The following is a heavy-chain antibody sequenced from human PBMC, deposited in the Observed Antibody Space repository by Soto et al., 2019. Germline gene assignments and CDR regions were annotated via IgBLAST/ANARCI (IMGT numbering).Heavy chain of an antibody. D-gene: IGHD3-3*01. CDR3: AREPQDVLRFLEWPSYYYGMDV. Sequence: GESLKISCAASGFTFSSYSMNWVRQAPGKGLEWVSSISSSSSYIYYADSVKGRFTISRDNAKNSLYLQMNSLRAEDTAVYYCAREPQDVLRFLEWPSYYYGMDVWGQGTTVTVSS. CDR2: ISSSSSYI. V-gene: IGHV3-21*01. J-gene: IGHJ6*02. CDR1: GFTFSSYS.